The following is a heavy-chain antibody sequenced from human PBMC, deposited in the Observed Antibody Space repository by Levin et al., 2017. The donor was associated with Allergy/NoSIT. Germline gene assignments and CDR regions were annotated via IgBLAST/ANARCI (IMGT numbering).Heavy chain of an antibody. CDR3: ARVPPVMVRGEPYYFDY. D-gene: IGHD3-10*01. V-gene: IGHV1-69*13. J-gene: IGHJ4*02. Sequence: ASVKVSCKASGGTFSSYAISWVRQAPGQGLEWMGGIIPIFGTANYAQKFQGRVTITADESTSTAYMELSSLRSEDTAVYYCARVPPVMVRGEPYYFDYWGQGTLVTVSS. CDR2: IIPIFGTA. CDR1: GGTFSSYA.